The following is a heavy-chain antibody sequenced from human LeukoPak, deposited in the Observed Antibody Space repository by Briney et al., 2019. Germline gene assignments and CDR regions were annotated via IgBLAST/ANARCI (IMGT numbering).Heavy chain of an antibody. Sequence: GGSLRLSCAASGFIFRNYAMHWVRQAPGKGLEWVSLVGGDGNTFYADSVKGRFTLSRDNNKNSLHLQMNSLTTEDTAFYYCIKDSGRGWYFDLWGQGALVTVSP. V-gene: IGHV3-43*02. CDR1: GFIFRNYA. CDR2: VGGDGNT. CDR3: IKDSGRGWYFDL. D-gene: IGHD6-19*01. J-gene: IGHJ4*02.